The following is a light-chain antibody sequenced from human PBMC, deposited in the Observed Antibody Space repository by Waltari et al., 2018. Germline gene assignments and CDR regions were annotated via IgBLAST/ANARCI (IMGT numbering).Light chain of an antibody. Sequence: DIQMTHSPSSLSASVGDRVTITCRASQSISSYLNWYQLKPGKAPKLLIYAASSLQSGVPSRFSGSGSGTDFTLTISSLQPEDFATYSCQQSYSAPQTFGQGTKVEIK. CDR1: QSISSY. CDR2: AAS. CDR3: QQSYSAPQT. V-gene: IGKV1-39*01. J-gene: IGKJ1*01.